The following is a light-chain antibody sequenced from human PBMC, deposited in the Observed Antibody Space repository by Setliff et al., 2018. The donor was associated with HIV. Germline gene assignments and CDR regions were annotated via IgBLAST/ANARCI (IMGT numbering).Light chain of an antibody. Sequence: QSALAQPPSASGSPGQSVTISCTGTSSDVGGYDYVSWYQQHPGKAPKLMIHEVNKRPSGVPDRFSGSKSDNTASLTISGLQAEDEVDYYCCSYAGTYTSLYVFGTGTKV. J-gene: IGLJ1*01. CDR1: SSDVGGYDY. CDR2: EVN. CDR3: CSYAGTYTSLYV. V-gene: IGLV2-8*01.